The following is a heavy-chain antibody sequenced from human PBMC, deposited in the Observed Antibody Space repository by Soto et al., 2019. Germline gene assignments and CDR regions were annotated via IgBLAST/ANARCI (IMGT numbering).Heavy chain of an antibody. D-gene: IGHD1-7*01. J-gene: IGHJ4*02. CDR3: GGGSGELTSNLGY. Sequence: GGSLRLSCAASGFTFTRYSMNWVRQAPGKGLEWVSSISSTTNYIYYGDSMKGRFTISRDNAKNSLYLEMNSLRAEDTAVYYWGGGSGELTSNLGYRGQGTLVTVSS. CDR2: ISSTTNYI. CDR1: GFTFTRYS. V-gene: IGHV3-21*06.